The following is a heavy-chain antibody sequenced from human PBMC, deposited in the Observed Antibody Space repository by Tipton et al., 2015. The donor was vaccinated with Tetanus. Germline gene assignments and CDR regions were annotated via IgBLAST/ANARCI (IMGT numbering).Heavy chain of an antibody. V-gene: IGHV4-34*01. CDR3: ARGGYCSGGSCYAFDY. CDR1: GGSFSGYY. Sequence: TLSLTCAVYGGSFSGYYWSWIRQPPGKGLEWIGEINHSGSTNYNPSLKSRVTISVDTSKNQFSLKLSSVTAADTAVYYRARGGYCSGGSCYAFDYWGQGTLVTVSS. J-gene: IGHJ4*02. CDR2: INHSGST. D-gene: IGHD2-15*01.